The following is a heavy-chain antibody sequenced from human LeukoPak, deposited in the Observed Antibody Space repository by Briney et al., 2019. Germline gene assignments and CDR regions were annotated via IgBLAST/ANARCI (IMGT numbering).Heavy chain of an antibody. V-gene: IGHV4-59*08. CDR2: FYYSGST. CDR1: GGSISSNY. J-gene: IGHJ2*01. Sequence: SETLSLTCTVSGGSISSNYWSWIRQPPGKGLEWIGYFYYSGSTNYNPSLKSRVTISEDTSKDQFSLNLNSVTAADTAVYYCARQVSGYFDLWGRGTLVTVSS. CDR3: ARQVSGYFDL.